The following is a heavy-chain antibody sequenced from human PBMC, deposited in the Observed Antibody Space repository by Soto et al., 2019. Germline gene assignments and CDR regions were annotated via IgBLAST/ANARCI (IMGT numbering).Heavy chain of an antibody. V-gene: IGHV3-53*01. D-gene: IGHD3-10*01. CDR1: GFTVSNNY. J-gene: IGHJ4*02. Sequence: EVQLVESGGGLIQPGGSLRLSCAVSGFTVSNNYMSWVRQAPGKGLEGVSVIYSGGYTAYGDSVKGRFTISRDNSNNPLFLQLKTLRPATTAVFSWATHPGGGGYWGQGTLVTVSS. CDR2: IYSGGYT. CDR3: ATHPGGGGY.